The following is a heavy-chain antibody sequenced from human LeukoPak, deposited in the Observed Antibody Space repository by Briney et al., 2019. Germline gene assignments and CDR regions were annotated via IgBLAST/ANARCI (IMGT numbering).Heavy chain of an antibody. D-gene: IGHD3-10*01. CDR2: IYSDGRT. J-gene: IGHJ3*02. CDR1: GFTVSTNY. CDR3: ARDSGRFDVFDI. Sequence: GGPLRLSCAASGFTVSTNYMSWVRQAPGKGLEWVSVIYSDGRTYYADSVKGRFTISRDNSKNTLYLQMNSLRAEDTAVHYCARDSGRFDVFDIWGQGTMVTVSS. V-gene: IGHV3-53*01.